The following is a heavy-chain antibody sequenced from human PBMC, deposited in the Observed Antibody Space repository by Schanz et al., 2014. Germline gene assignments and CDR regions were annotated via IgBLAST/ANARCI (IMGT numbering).Heavy chain of an antibody. V-gene: IGHV3-66*02. CDR2: IFTDGRT. J-gene: IGHJ4*02. CDR3: ARLDPYCRSGTCSRAFDF. Sequence: EVQLVASGGGLVQPGGSLRLSCAASGFAVDSYYMSCVRQAPGRGLEWVSIIFTDGRTYYADSVKGRFTISRDSSKNTLFLQMNSLRTEDTAVYYCARLDPYCRSGTCSRAFDFWGQGTLVTVSS. CDR1: GFAVDSYY. D-gene: IGHD2-15*01.